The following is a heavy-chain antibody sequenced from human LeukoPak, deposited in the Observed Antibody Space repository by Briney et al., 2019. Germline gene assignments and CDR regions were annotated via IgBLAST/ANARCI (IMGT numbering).Heavy chain of an antibody. J-gene: IGHJ5*02. V-gene: IGHV1-2*06. CDR2: VISHSGGT. Sequence: ASVKVSCKASGYTFSGYNMHWVRQAPGQGPEWMGRVISHSGGTNYAPRFQGRVTMTRDTSISTAFMELSRLRSDDTAVYYCARVRVRGVIANWFDPWGQGTLVTVSS. D-gene: IGHD3-10*01. CDR1: GYTFSGYN. CDR3: ARVRVRGVIANWFDP.